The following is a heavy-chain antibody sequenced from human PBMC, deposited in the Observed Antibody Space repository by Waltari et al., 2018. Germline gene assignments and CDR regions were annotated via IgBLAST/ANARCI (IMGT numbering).Heavy chain of an antibody. J-gene: IGHJ3*02. CDR1: GFSLSTSGVG. D-gene: IGHD1-26*01. V-gene: IGHV2-5*01. Sequence: QITLKESGPTLVKPRQTLTLTGTFSGFSLSTSGVGGGWIRQPPGKALEGLALMYWNDDKRYSPSLKSRLTITKDTAKNQLVLTMTNMDPVDTATYYCALAQSVWEPYAFDIWGQGTMVTVSS. CDR3: ALAQSVWEPYAFDI. CDR2: MYWNDDK.